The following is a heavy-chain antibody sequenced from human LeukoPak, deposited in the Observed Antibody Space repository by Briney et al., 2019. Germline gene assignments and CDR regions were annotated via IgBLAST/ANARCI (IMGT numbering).Heavy chain of an antibody. D-gene: IGHD3-22*01. V-gene: IGHV3-30*03. CDR3: AIGGYYSPFDY. CDR2: ISYDGSNK. Sequence: GRSLRLSCAASGFTFSSYGMHWVRQAPGKGLEWVAVISYDGSNKYYADSVKGRFTISRDNSKNTLYLQMNSLRAEDTAVYYCAIGGYYSPFDYWGQGTLVTVSS. J-gene: IGHJ4*02. CDR1: GFTFSSYG.